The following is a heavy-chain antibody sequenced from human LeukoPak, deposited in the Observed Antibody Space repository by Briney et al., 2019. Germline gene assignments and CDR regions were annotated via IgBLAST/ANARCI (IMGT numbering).Heavy chain of an antibody. J-gene: IGHJ4*02. Sequence: GGSLRLSCAASGFSFSAYGMHWVRQAPGKGLEWVALIWHDGSNKYYADSVKGRFSISRDNSNNTLYLQMNSLRAEDMAVYYCARDRGTNGDYHRGYFDYWGQGSLVTVSS. D-gene: IGHD1-1*01. CDR1: GFSFSAYG. V-gene: IGHV3-33*01. CDR2: IWHDGSNK. CDR3: ARDRGTNGDYHRGYFDY.